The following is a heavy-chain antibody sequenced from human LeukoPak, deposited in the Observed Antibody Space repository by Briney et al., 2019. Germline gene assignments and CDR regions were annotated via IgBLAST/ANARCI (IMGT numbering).Heavy chain of an antibody. CDR3: ARDLDCSGGSCYYLLPNWFDP. CDR2: ISSSSSYI. CDR1: GFTFSSYS. V-gene: IGHV3-21*01. J-gene: IGHJ5*02. Sequence: GGSLRLSCAASGFTFSSYSMNWVRQAPGKGLEWVSSISSSSSYIYYADSVKGRFTISRDDAKNSLYLQMNSLRAEDTAVYYCARDLDCSGGSCYYLLPNWFDPWGQGTLVTVSS. D-gene: IGHD2-15*01.